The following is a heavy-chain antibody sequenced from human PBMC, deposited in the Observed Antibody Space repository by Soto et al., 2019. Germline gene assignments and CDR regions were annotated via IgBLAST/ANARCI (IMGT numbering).Heavy chain of an antibody. V-gene: IGHV3-21*01. CDR3: ARDSRITVTTHRVYFDY. CDR1: GFTFSSYS. J-gene: IGHJ4*02. Sequence: EVQLVESGGGLVKPGGSLRLSCAASGFTFSSYSMNWVRQAPGKGLEWVSSISSSSSYIYYADSVKGRFTISRDNAKNSLYLQMNSLRAEDTAVSYCARDSRITVTTHRVYFDYWGQGTLVTVSS. CDR2: ISSSSSYI. D-gene: IGHD4-17*01.